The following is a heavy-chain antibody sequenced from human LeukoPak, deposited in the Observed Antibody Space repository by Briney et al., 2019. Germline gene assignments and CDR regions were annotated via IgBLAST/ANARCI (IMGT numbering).Heavy chain of an antibody. CDR2: IYPGDSDT. Sequence: LGESLQISCKGSGYSFTSYWIGWVRQMPGKGLEWMGIIYPGDSDTRYSPSFQGQVIISADKSISTAYLQWSSLKASDTAMYYCARSTFDDSSGYYVDMGAFDIWGQGTMVTVSS. CDR1: GYSFTSYW. CDR3: ARSTFDDSSGYYVDMGAFDI. D-gene: IGHD3-22*01. V-gene: IGHV5-51*01. J-gene: IGHJ3*02.